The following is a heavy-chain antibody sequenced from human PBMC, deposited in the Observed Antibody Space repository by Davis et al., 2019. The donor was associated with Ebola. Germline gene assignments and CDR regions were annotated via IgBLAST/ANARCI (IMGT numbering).Heavy chain of an antibody. CDR1: GFTFSSYA. CDR2: ISGSGGST. V-gene: IGHV3-23*01. CDR3: ATFWGRLRLGELSFFDY. Sequence: PGGSLRLSCAASGFTFSSYAMSWVRQAPGKGLEWVSAISGSGGSTYYADSVKGRFTISRDNSKNTLYLQMNSLRAEDTAVYYCATFWGRLRLGELSFFDYWGQGTLVTVSS. D-gene: IGHD3-16*02. J-gene: IGHJ4*02.